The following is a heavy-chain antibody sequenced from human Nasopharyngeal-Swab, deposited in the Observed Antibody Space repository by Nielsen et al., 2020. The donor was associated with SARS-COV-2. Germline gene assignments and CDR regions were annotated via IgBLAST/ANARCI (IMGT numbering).Heavy chain of an antibody. V-gene: IGHV1-69*10. CDR2: IIPILGIT. CDR1: GGTFSSYA. J-gene: IGHJ6*02. Sequence: SVKVSCKASGGTFSSYAISWVRQAPGQGLEWMGGIIPILGITNYAQKFQGRVTITADKSTSTAYMELSSLRSEDTAVYYCASNGLRYFDWLRGKDYYYYYGMDVWGQGTTVTVSS. D-gene: IGHD3-9*01. CDR3: ASNGLRYFDWLRGKDYYYYYGMDV.